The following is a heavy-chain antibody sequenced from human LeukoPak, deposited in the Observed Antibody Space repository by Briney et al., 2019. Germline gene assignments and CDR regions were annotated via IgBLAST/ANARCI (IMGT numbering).Heavy chain of an antibody. Sequence: ASVKVSCKASGYTFTGYYMHWVRQAPGQGLEWMGWINPNSGGTNYAQKFQGWVTMTRDTSISTAYVELSRLRSDDTAVYYCARDGSPDYGSGSYYPGYGMDVWGQGTTVTVSS. CDR3: ARDGSPDYGSGSYYPGYGMDV. CDR1: GYTFTGYY. D-gene: IGHD3-10*01. J-gene: IGHJ6*02. CDR2: INPNSGGT. V-gene: IGHV1-2*04.